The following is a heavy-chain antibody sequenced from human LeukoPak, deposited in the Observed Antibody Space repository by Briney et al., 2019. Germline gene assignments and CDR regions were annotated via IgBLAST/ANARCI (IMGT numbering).Heavy chain of an antibody. CDR1: GFTLSSNG. CDR3: ARVGKNGWDFDH. V-gene: IGHV3-7*01. J-gene: IGHJ4*02. CDR2: INEGANVK. Sequence: GGSLRLSCVASGFTLSSNGMHWVRQAPGKGLEWLANINEGANVKFYVDSVKGRFIISRDNTKNSLYLQMSILRAEDTALYYCARVGKNGWDFDHWGQGTLVTVSS. D-gene: IGHD6-19*01.